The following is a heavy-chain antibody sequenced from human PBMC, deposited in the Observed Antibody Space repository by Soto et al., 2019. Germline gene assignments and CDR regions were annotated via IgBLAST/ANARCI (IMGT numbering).Heavy chain of an antibody. J-gene: IGHJ4*02. D-gene: IGHD6-19*01. CDR2: IIPIYGAA. Sequence: SVKVSCKPSGDNFNTYTITWVRQAPGQGLEWMGGIIPIYGAASYAQKFQDRVTITADGSTNTVYMELSSLTSEDTALYYCAARVSVAGPAIDYWGQGTRVTVSS. V-gene: IGHV1-69*13. CDR1: GDNFNTYT. CDR3: AARVSVAGPAIDY.